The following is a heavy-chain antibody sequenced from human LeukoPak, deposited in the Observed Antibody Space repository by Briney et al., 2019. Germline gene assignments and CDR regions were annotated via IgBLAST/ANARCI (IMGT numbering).Heavy chain of an antibody. CDR3: ARGFHRLYGSGSYYNPEFDY. CDR2: IIPILGIA. D-gene: IGHD3-10*01. V-gene: IGHV1-69*04. CDR1: GGTFSTYA. Sequence: SVKVSCKASGGTFSTYAISWVRQAPGQGLEWMGRIIPILGIANYAQKFQGRVTITADKSTSTAYMELSSLRSEDTAVYYCARGFHRLYGSGSYYNPEFDYWGQGTLVTVSS. J-gene: IGHJ4*02.